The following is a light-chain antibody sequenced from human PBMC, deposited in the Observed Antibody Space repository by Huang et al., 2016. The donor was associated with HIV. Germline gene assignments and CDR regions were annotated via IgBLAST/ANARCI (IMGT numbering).Light chain of an antibody. CDR1: QSLLHSDGYYY. J-gene: IGKJ2*02. V-gene: IGKV2-28*01. Sequence: DIVMTQSPLSLPVTPGEPASISCRSSQSLLHSDGYYYLDWYLQKPGQSPQLLIYLGSNRASGVPDRFSGSGSGTDFTLKSSRVEAEDVGVYYCMQPLQTPRTFGQGTKLEIK. CDR2: LGS. CDR3: MQPLQTPRT.